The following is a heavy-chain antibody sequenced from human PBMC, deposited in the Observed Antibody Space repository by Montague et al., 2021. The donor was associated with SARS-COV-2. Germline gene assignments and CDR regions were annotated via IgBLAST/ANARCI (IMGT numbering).Heavy chain of an antibody. CDR2: INHSGST. Sequence: SETLSLTCAVYGGSFSGYYWSWTCLHPRQGKEWYGEINHSGSTNYNPSLKSRVTISVDTSKNQFSLKLSSVTAADTAVYYCARGMRRPYYYYYGMDVWGQGTTVTVSS. V-gene: IGHV4-34*01. J-gene: IGHJ6*02. CDR3: ARGMRRPYYYYYGMDV. CDR1: GGSFSGYY.